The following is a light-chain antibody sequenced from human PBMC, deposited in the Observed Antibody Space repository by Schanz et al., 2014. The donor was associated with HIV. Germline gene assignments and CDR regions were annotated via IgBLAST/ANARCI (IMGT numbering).Light chain of an antibody. J-gene: IGKJ2*01. CDR3: QQYNSYSYT. CDR2: KTS. CDR1: QSINNW. V-gene: IGKV1-5*03. Sequence: DIQMTQSPSTVSASVGDRVTITCRASQSINNWLAWFQQKPGKAPKLLIYKTSSLESGVPSRFSGGGSGTEFTLTITSLQPDDFATYYCQQYNSYSYTFGQGTKLEI.